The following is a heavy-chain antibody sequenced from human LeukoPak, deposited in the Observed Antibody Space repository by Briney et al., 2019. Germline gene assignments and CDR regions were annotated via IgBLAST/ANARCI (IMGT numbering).Heavy chain of an antibody. J-gene: IGHJ3*02. CDR3: ARVVAVAGRAFDI. CDR1: GFTFSSYS. V-gene: IGHV3-21*01. Sequence: PGGSLRLSCAASGFTFSSYSMNWVRQAPGKGLEWVSSISSSSSYIYYADSVKGGFTISRDNAKNSLYLQMTSLRAEDTAVYYCARVVAVAGRAFDIWGQGTMVTVSS. CDR2: ISSSSSYI. D-gene: IGHD6-19*01.